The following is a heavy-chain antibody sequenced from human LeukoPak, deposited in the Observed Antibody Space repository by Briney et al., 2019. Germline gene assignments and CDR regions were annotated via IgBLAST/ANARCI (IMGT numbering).Heavy chain of an antibody. CDR2: IYYSGST. CDR1: GGSISSYY. CDR3: ASYYGSGSYSWFDP. D-gene: IGHD3-10*01. Sequence: PSETLSLTCTVSGGSISSYYWSWIRQPPGKGLEWIGYIYYSGSTNYNPSLKSRVTISEDTSKNQFSLKLSSVTAADTAVCYCASYYGSGSYSWFDPWGQGTLVTVSS. J-gene: IGHJ5*02. V-gene: IGHV4-59*01.